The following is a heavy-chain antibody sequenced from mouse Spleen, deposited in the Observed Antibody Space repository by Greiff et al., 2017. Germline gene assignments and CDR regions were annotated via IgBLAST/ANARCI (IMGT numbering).Heavy chain of an antibody. V-gene: IGHV1-69*01. J-gene: IGHJ3*01. Sequence: QVQLQQPGAELVMPGASVKLSCKASGYTFTSYWMHWVKQRPGQGLEWIGEIDPSDSYTNYNQKFKGKATLTVDKSSSTAYMQLSSLTSEDSAVYYCARDRGNYEGFAYWGQGTLVTVSA. CDR2: IDPSDSYT. CDR1: GYTFTSYW. D-gene: IGHD2-1*01. CDR3: ARDRGNYEGFAY.